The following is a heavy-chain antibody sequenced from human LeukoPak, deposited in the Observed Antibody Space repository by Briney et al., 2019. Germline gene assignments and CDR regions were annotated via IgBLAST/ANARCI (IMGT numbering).Heavy chain of an antibody. CDR1: GFTFSSYW. CDR2: IKQDESEK. CDR3: ARRGSSSSWAHFDY. V-gene: IGHV3-7*05. D-gene: IGHD6-13*01. J-gene: IGHJ4*01. Sequence: PGRSLRLSCAASGFTFSSYWMTWVRQAPGKGLEWVANIKQDESEKYYVDSVKGRFTISRDNAKNSLYLQMNSLGVEDTAVYYCARRGSSSSWAHFDYWGQGTLVTVSS.